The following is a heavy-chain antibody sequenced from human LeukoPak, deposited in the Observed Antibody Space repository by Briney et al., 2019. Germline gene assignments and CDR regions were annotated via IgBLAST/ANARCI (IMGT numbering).Heavy chain of an antibody. CDR2: MNPKSGTT. CDR1: GYTFTDYY. D-gene: IGHD2-2*01. CDR3: ATPRAPAAETDGFDI. V-gene: IGHV1-2*02. J-gene: IGHJ3*02. Sequence: ASVKVSCKASGYTFTDYYIHGVRQVPGQGFEWIGWMNPKSGTTHYAQKFQGRVTMTRDTSTTTADMELSRLRSDDTAVYYCATPRAPAAETDGFDIWGQGTMVIVSS.